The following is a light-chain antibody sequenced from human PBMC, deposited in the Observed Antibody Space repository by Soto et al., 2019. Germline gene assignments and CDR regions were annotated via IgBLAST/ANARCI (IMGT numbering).Light chain of an antibody. CDR1: SSDIGAYNH. J-gene: IGLJ3*02. V-gene: IGLV2-14*01. CDR2: EVT. CDR3: SSYTTSDTWV. Sequence: QSALTQPASVSGSPGQSITISCTATSSDIGAYNHVSWYQQYPGKAPTLMIYEVTNRPSGVSSRFSGSKSGNTASLTISGLQAEDEGDYYCSSYTTSDTWVFGGGTKLTVL.